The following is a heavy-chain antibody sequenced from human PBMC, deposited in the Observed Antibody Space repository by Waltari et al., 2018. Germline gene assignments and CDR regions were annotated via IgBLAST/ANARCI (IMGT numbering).Heavy chain of an antibody. J-gene: IGHJ5*02. CDR3: AGSSCRIAAPLFDP. V-gene: IGHV1-2*06. Sequence: QVQLVQSGAEVKKPGASVKVSCKASGYTFTGYSMHWVRQAPGQGLASSGRISHSSGGANEARNFGGGATMTRHPSISTAYIELGRLISDDPAVYCWAGSSCRIAAPLFDPWGQGTLVTVSS. CDR2: ISHSSGGA. D-gene: IGHD6-13*01. CDR1: GYTFTGYS.